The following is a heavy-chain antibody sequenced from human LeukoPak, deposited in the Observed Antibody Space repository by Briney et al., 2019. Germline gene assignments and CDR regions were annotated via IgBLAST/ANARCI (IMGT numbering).Heavy chain of an antibody. CDR1: GGTFSSYA. CDR3: ARGLNDYGDYGGY. V-gene: IGHV1-69*04. J-gene: IGHJ4*02. D-gene: IGHD4-17*01. Sequence: GASVKVSCKASGGTFSSYAISWVRQAPGQGLEWMGRIIPILGIANYAQKFQGRVTITADKSTSTAYMELSSLRSEDTAVYYCARGLNDYGDYGGYWGQGTLVTVSS. CDR2: IIPILGIA.